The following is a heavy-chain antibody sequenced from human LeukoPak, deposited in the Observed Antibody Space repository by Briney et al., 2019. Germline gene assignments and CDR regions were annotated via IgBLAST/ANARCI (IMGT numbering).Heavy chain of an antibody. J-gene: IGHJ4*02. Sequence: GGSLSLSCAASGFTFSTYAMSWVRQAPGMGLEWVSAISGSGGSTYYADSVKGRFTISRDNSKNTLYLQMNSLRAEDTAVYYCAKEADTIIVLKRYLDYWGQGTLVTVSS. CDR1: GFTFSTYA. V-gene: IGHV3-23*01. D-gene: IGHD3-22*01. CDR2: ISGSGGST. CDR3: AKEADTIIVLKRYLDY.